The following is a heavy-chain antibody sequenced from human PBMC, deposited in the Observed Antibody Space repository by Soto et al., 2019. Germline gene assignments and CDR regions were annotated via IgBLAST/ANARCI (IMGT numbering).Heavy chain of an antibody. V-gene: IGHV1-46*01. CDR2: INPSGGST. CDR1: GYTFTSYY. D-gene: IGHD2-2*01. Sequence: SVKVSCKASGYTFTSYYMHWVRQAPGQGLEWMGIINPSGGSTSYAQKFQGRVTMNTDKSTSTVYMELRSLRSEDTAVYYCARYQNLGSYWYFDLWGRGTLVTVSS. J-gene: IGHJ2*01. CDR3: ARYQNLGSYWYFDL.